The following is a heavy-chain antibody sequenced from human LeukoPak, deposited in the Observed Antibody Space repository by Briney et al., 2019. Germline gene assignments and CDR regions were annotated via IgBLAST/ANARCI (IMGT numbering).Heavy chain of an antibody. Sequence: PSETLSLTCTVSGGSISNYWSWIRQPPGKGLEWIGYIYYSGSTNYNPSLKSRVTISVDTSKNQFSLQLNSVTPEDTAVYYCARGSAFDIWGQGTMVTVSS. J-gene: IGHJ3*02. CDR2: IYYSGST. CDR1: GGSISNY. CDR3: ARGSAFDI. V-gene: IGHV4-59*12.